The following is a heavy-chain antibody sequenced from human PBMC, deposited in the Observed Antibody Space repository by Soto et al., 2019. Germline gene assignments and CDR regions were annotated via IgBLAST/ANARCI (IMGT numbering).Heavy chain of an antibody. CDR1: GYTFTSYA. Sequence: QVQLVQSGAEVKKPGASVKVSCKASGYTFTSYAMHWVRQAPGQRLELMGWINAGNGNTKYSQKFQGRVTITRDTSASTAYMELSRLRSEDTAVYYCARDGVVVVAATLSYYYGMDVWGQGTTVTVSS. CDR2: INAGNGNT. V-gene: IGHV1-3*01. J-gene: IGHJ6*02. D-gene: IGHD2-15*01. CDR3: ARDGVVVVAATLSYYYGMDV.